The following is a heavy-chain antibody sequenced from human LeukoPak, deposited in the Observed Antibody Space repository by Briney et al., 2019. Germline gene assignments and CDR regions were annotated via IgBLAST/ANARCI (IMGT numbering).Heavy chain of an antibody. D-gene: IGHD3-22*01. CDR2: IIGRGGRT. J-gene: IGHJ5*02. CDR3: AKWGWGDYYDSSGYYL. Sequence: PGGSLRLSCAASGFTFCRYAMSWVREAPGKGLEWGSDIIGRGGRTYYADSVKGRFTISRDNSKNTLYLQMNSLRAEDTAVYYCAKWGWGDYYDSSGYYLWGQGTMVTVSS. V-gene: IGHV3-23*01. CDR1: GFTFCRYA.